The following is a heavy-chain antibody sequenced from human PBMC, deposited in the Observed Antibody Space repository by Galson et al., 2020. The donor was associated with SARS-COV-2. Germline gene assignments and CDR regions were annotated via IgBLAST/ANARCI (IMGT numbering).Heavy chain of an antibody. CDR3: AILEAPMVDY. CDR1: GESLSAYY. J-gene: IGHJ4*02. D-gene: IGHD3-10*01. V-gene: IGHV4-34*01. Sequence: SETLSLTCGVYGESLSAYYWSWIRQPPEKGLEWIGEINHSGSRNYNPSLRSRVTMSVDTSKNQFSLRLNSVTAADTAVYYCAILEAPMVDYGGQGSLVTVSS. CDR2: INHSGSR.